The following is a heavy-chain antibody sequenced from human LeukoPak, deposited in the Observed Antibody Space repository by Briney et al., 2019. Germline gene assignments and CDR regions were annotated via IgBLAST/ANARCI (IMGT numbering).Heavy chain of an antibody. CDR1: GGSISSGGYY. CDR3: ARGRRLGHFDY. V-gene: IGHV4-31*03. Sequence: PSQTLSLTCTVSGGSISSGGYYWSWIRRHPGKGLEWIGYIYYSGSTYYNPSLKSRVTISVDTSKNQFSLKLSSVTAADTAVYYCARGRRLGHFDYWGQGTLVTVSS. J-gene: IGHJ4*02. D-gene: IGHD3/OR15-3a*01. CDR2: IYYSGST.